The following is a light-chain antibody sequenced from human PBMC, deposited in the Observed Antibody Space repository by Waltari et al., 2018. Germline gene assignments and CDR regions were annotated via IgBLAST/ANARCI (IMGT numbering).Light chain of an antibody. CDR3: QVWDSDDYQV. CDR2: DDR. CDR1: NIGRKS. V-gene: IGLV3-21*04. J-gene: IGLJ3*02. Sequence: SYVLTQPPSVSVAPGETATFTCGGKNIGRKSVHWYQQKPGQAPVVVISDDRVRPSGIPERFAGSNSGNTATLTISRVEAGDEADYYCQVWDSDDYQVFAGGTKLPVL.